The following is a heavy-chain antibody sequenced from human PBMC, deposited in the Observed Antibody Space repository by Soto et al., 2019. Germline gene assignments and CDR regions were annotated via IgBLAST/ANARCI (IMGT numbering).Heavy chain of an antibody. J-gene: IGHJ4*02. CDR1: GFTFSSYA. CDR3: ARAVRTVVTPASGLDY. Sequence: GGSLRLSCAASGFTFSSYAMHWVRQAPGKGLEWVAVISYDGSNKYYADSVKGRFTISRDNSKNTLYLQMNSLRAEDTAVYYCARAVRTVVTPASGLDYWGQGTLVTVSS. V-gene: IGHV3-30-3*01. D-gene: IGHD2-21*02. CDR2: ISYDGSNK.